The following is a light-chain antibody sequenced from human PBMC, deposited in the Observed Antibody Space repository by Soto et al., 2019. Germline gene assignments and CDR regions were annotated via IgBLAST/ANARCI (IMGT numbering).Light chain of an antibody. CDR2: GAS. J-gene: IGKJ2*01. Sequence: DIQLTQSPSFLSASVGDRVTITCRASQGISNYLAWYQQKPGKVPQLLIYGASTLQSGVPSRFSGSGSGTEFTLTISSLQPEDFATYYCQELKSYLYTFGQGTKLDIK. CDR1: QGISNY. V-gene: IGKV1-9*01. CDR3: QELKSYLYT.